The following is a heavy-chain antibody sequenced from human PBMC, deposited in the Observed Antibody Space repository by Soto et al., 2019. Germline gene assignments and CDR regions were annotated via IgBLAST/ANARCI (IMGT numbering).Heavy chain of an antibody. V-gene: IGHV1-18*01. J-gene: IGHJ5*02. CDR2: ISAYNGNT. D-gene: IGHD2-2*01. CDR1: GYTFTSYG. Sequence: QVQLVQSGAEVKKPGASVKVSCKASGYTFTSYGISWVRQAPGQGLEWMGWISAYNGNTNYAQKLQGRVTMTTDTSTSTAYMELRSLRPDDTAVYYCARDQRVVVPAAYNWFDPCGHGTLVTVSS. CDR3: ARDQRVVVPAAYNWFDP.